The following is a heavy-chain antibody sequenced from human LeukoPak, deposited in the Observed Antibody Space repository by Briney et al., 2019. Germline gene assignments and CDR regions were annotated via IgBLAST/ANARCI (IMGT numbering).Heavy chain of an antibody. J-gene: IGHJ4*02. Sequence: GGSLRLSCAASGFKFDDYAMYWVRQAPGKGLEWVSSISWNTDTIIYADSVKGRFTISRDNAENSLYLQMISLRGDDTAFYYCAKALNSRFLDWSLNSWGQGTLVTVSS. CDR1: GFKFDDYA. D-gene: IGHD3-9*01. CDR3: AKALNSRFLDWSLNS. CDR2: ISWNTDTI. V-gene: IGHV3-9*01.